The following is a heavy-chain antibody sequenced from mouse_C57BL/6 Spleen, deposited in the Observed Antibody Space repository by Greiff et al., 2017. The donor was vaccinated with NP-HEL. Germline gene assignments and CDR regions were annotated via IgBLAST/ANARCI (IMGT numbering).Heavy chain of an antibody. CDR1: GFSFNTYA. Sequence: EVQVVESGGGLVQPKGSLKLSCAASGFSFNTYAMNWVRQAPGKGLEWVARIRSKSNNYATYYADSVKDRFTISRDDSESMLYLQMNNLKTEDTAMYYCVALITTVGLDVWGTGTTVTVSS. CDR3: VALITTVGLDV. D-gene: IGHD1-1*01. CDR2: IRSKSNNYAT. V-gene: IGHV10-1*01. J-gene: IGHJ1*03.